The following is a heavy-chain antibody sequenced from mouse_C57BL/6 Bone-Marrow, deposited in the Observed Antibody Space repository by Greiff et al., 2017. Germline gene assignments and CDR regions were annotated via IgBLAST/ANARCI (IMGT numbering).Heavy chain of an antibody. J-gene: IGHJ4*01. D-gene: IGHD4-1*01. CDR3: ASPRARLGQGNAMDY. CDR2: IYPGSGST. Sequence: QVQLQQSGAELVKPGASVTLSCKASGYTFTSYWITWVKQRPGQGLEWIGDIYPGSGSTNYNQKFKGKATLTVDTSYSTAYMQLGSLTSKDAAVYYCASPRARLGQGNAMDYWGQGTSVTVSS. CDR1: GYTFTSYW. V-gene: IGHV1-55*01.